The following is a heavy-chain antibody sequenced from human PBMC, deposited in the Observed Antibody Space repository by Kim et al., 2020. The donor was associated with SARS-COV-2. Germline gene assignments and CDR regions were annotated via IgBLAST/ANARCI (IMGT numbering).Heavy chain of an antibody. CDR3: EKSAEYCSSTSCYPNYYYYYGMDV. CDR1: GFTFSSYA. V-gene: IGHV3-23*01. J-gene: IGHJ6*02. Sequence: GGSLRLSCAASGFTFSSYAMSWVRQAPGKGLEWVSAISGSGGSTYYADSVKGRFTISRDNSKNTLYLQMNSLRAEDTAVYYCEKSAEYCSSTSCYPNYYYYYGMDVWGQGTTVTVSS. CDR2: ISGSGGST. D-gene: IGHD2-2*01.